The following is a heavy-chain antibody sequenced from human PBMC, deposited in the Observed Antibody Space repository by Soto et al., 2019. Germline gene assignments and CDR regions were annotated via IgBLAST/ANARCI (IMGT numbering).Heavy chain of an antibody. CDR3: ARLTYGDYAFDI. D-gene: IGHD4-17*01. Sequence: SETLSLTCTVSGGSISSYYWSWIRQPPGKGLEWIGYIYYSGSTNYNPSLKSRVTISVDTSKNQFSLKLSSVTAADTAVYYCARLTYGDYAFDIWGQGTMVTVSS. CDR1: GGSISSYY. J-gene: IGHJ3*02. CDR2: IYYSGST. V-gene: IGHV4-59*08.